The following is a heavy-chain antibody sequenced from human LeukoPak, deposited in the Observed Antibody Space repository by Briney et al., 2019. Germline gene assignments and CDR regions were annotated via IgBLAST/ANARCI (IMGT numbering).Heavy chain of an antibody. D-gene: IGHD3-16*01. J-gene: IGHJ3*02. V-gene: IGHV4-39*01. CDR2: IYYSGST. CDR1: GDSISRSTNY. CDR3: ARQIWAGGNDAFDM. Sequence: SETLSLTCTVSGDSISRSTNYWGWIRQPPGKGLEWIGSIYYSGSTYDNPSLKSRVTISVDTSKNQFSLKMSSVTAADTTVYYCARQIWAGGNDAFDMWGQGTMVTVSS.